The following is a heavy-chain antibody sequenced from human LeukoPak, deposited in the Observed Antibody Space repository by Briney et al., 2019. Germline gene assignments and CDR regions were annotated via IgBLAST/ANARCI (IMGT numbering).Heavy chain of an antibody. CDR3: ARSPPGYSSGGRCLGF. J-gene: IGHJ4*02. Sequence: GGSLRLSCAPSGFTVSSNYMSWVRQPRGRGLEWVSGIYSGDFTYYADSVKSRFSVSIDKFKSQLYLQMISLRAEDTALYHCARSPPGYSSGGRCLGFGGEETLDTVS. CDR2: IYSGDFT. V-gene: IGHV3-66*01. CDR1: GFTVSSNY. D-gene: IGHD2-15*01.